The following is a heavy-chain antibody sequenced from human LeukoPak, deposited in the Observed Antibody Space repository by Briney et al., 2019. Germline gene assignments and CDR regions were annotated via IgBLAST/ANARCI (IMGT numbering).Heavy chain of an antibody. CDR3: AAPQSRISSYYYVMDV. CDR1: GGTFSSYA. Sequence: ASVTVSCKASGGTFSSYAFTWVRQAPGQGLEWMGGIIPVLGIANYAQKFQGRVTITADESTSTAYMELSSLISEDTAVYYCAAPQSRISSYYYVMDVWGQGTTVTVSS. CDR2: IIPVLGIA. V-gene: IGHV1-69*01. D-gene: IGHD2-15*01. J-gene: IGHJ6*02.